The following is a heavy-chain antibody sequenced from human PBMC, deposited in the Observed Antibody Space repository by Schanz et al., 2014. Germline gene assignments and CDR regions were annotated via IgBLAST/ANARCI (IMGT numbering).Heavy chain of an antibody. J-gene: IGHJ5*02. D-gene: IGHD3-10*02. V-gene: IGHV3-74*02. Sequence: EVQVVESGGGLIQPGGSLRLSCAASGFTFSSYWMHWVRQVPGKGLVWVSRIKSDGSSTSYADSVKGRFTISRDNAKNTLYLQMNSLRAEDTAVYYCARPALLFGDNGFDPWGQGTLVTVSS. CDR1: GFTFSSYW. CDR2: IKSDGSST. CDR3: ARPALLFGDNGFDP.